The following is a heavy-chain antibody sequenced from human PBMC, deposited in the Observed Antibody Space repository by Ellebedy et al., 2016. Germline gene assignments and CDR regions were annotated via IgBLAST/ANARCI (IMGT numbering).Heavy chain of an antibody. CDR1: GYTFTSYG. V-gene: IGHV1-18*01. J-gene: IGHJ4*02. CDR3: ARTHSSSWYDIFDY. Sequence: ASVKVSXXASGYTFTSYGISWVRQAPGQGLEWMGWISAYNGNTNYAQKFQGRVTITADKSTSTAYMELSSLRSDDTAVYYCARTHSSSWYDIFDYWGQGTLVTVSS. D-gene: IGHD6-13*01. CDR2: ISAYNGNT.